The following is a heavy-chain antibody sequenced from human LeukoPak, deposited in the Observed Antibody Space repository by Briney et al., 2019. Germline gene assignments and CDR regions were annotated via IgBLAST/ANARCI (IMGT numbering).Heavy chain of an antibody. J-gene: IGHJ4*02. Sequence: ASVKVSCKASGYTFTGYYMHWVRQAPGQGLEWMGWINPNSGGTNYAQKFQGRVTMTRDTSISTAYMELSRLRSDDTAVYYCARAFEAVAGSGGGYWGQGTLVTVSS. V-gene: IGHV1-2*02. D-gene: IGHD6-19*01. CDR3: ARAFEAVAGSGGGY. CDR2: INPNSGGT. CDR1: GYTFTGYY.